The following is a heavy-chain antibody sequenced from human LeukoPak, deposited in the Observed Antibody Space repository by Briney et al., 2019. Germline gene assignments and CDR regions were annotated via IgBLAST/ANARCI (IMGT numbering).Heavy chain of an antibody. D-gene: IGHD6-6*01. J-gene: IGHJ4*02. Sequence: SETLSLTCAVYGGSFSGYYWSWIRQPPGKGLEWIGEINHSGSTNYNPSLKSRVTISVDTSKNQFSLKLSSVTAADTAVYYCARGRRRSIASSPYYFDYWGRGTLVTVSS. CDR1: GGSFSGYY. V-gene: IGHV4-34*01. CDR3: ARGRRRSIASSPYYFDY. CDR2: INHSGST.